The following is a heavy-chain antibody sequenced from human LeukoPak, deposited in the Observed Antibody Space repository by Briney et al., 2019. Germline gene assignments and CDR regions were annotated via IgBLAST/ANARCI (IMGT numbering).Heavy chain of an antibody. CDR1: GFTFNIFA. Sequence: GGSLRLSCAASGFTFNIFAMSGVREAPGRGLDWVSGLGGNGSSTFYADSVKGRFTISRDNSNSTLYLQMNSLRAEDTAVYYCARRPKYGNSWIDFWGQGTLVTVSS. J-gene: IGHJ4*02. CDR3: ARRPKYGNSWIDF. D-gene: IGHD6-13*01. CDR2: LGGNGSST. V-gene: IGHV3-23*01.